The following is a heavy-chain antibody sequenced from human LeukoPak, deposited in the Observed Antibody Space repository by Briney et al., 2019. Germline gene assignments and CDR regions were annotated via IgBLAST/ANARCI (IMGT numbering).Heavy chain of an antibody. Sequence: GASVKVSCKASGATLSSYAIGWVRQAPGQGLEWMGGIIPIFGTANYAQKFQGRVTINADKSTSTAYMELSSLRSEDTAVYYCARDEGAKIAFAIWGQGTMVTVSS. CDR2: IIPIFGTA. V-gene: IGHV1-69*06. D-gene: IGHD1-26*01. CDR1: GATLSSYA. CDR3: ARDEGAKIAFAI. J-gene: IGHJ3*02.